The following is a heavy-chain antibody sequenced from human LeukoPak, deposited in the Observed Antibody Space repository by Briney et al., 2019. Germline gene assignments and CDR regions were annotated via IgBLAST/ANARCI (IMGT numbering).Heavy chain of an antibody. CDR1: GYTFTSYD. Sequence: ASVKVSCKASGYTFTSYDINWVRQATGQGLEWMGWMNPNSGNTGYAQKFQGRVTMTRNTSISTAYMELSSLRSEDTDVYYCARGCQGITIFGVVTHYYMDVWGKGTTVTVSS. V-gene: IGHV1-8*01. CDR2: MNPNSGNT. D-gene: IGHD3-3*01. CDR3: ARGCQGITIFGVVTHYYMDV. J-gene: IGHJ6*03.